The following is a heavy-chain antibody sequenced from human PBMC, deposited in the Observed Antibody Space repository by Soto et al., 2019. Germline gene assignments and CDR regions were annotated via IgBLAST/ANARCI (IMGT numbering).Heavy chain of an antibody. Sequence: SETLSLTCTVSGVSISTSYRWGWIRQPPGRGLEWIGSIYYSGSTYYNPSLKSRVTISVDTSKNQFSLRLGSVTAADTAVYYCARGAPAAIGPQGEYWGQGILVTVSS. CDR1: GVSISTSYR. CDR3: ARGAPAAIGPQGEY. J-gene: IGHJ4*02. D-gene: IGHD2-2*01. CDR2: IYYSGST. V-gene: IGHV4-39*01.